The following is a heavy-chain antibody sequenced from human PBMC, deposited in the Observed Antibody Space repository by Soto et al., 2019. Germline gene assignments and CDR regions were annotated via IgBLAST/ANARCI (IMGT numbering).Heavy chain of an antibody. V-gene: IGHV4-30-2*01. CDR3: ARVPGP. CDR1: GVSISSGGYS. CDR2: IYHSGST. Sequence: SETLSLTCAVSGVSISSGGYSWSWIRQPPGKGLEWIGYIYHSGSTYYNPSLKSRVTISVDRSKNQFSLKLSSVTAADTAVYYCARVPGPWGQGTLVTVSS. J-gene: IGHJ5*02.